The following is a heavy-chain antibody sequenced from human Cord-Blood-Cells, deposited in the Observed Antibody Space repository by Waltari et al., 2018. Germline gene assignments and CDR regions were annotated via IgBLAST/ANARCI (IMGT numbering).Heavy chain of an antibody. CDR3: TTCLTTVTDY. Sequence: EVQLVESGGGLVKPGGWLSLYCAASGLTFTTARQGLVRVDQAPGEGLEWVGRIKSKTDGGTTHYAAPVKGIFTISRDDSKNPLYLQMNSLKTEDTAVYYCTTCLTTVTDYWGQGTLVTVSS. V-gene: IGHV3-15*01. CDR2: IKSKTDGGTT. CDR1: GLTFTTAR. J-gene: IGHJ4*02. D-gene: IGHD4-17*01.